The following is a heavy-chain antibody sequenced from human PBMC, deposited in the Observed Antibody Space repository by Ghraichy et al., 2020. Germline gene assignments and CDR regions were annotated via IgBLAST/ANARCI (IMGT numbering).Heavy chain of an antibody. J-gene: IGHJ4*02. V-gene: IGHV3-53*01. CDR2: IYSGGST. CDR3: SRGPYDSGGYYYSGFDY. D-gene: IGHD3-22*01. CDR1: GFTVSTNY. Sequence: SCAASGFTVSTNYMSWVRQAPGKGLEWVSVIYSGGSTYYADSVKGRFTISRDNSKNTLYLQMNSLRAEETAVYYCSRGPYDSGGYYYSGFDYWGQGTLVTVSS.